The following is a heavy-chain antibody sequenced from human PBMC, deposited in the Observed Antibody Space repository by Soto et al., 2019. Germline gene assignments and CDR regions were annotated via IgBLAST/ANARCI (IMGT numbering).Heavy chain of an antibody. Sequence: GGSLRLSCAASGFTFSSYGMHWVRQAPGKGLEWVAVISYDGSNKYYADSVKGRFTISRDNSKNTLYLQMNSLRAEDTAVYYCASERGFWSGYFYYMDVWGKGTTVTVSS. CDR3: ASERGFWSGYFYYMDV. V-gene: IGHV3-30*03. J-gene: IGHJ6*03. CDR1: GFTFSSYG. D-gene: IGHD3-3*01. CDR2: ISYDGSNK.